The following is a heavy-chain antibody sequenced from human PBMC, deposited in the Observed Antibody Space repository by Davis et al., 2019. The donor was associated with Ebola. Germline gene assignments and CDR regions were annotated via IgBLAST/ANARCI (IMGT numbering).Heavy chain of an antibody. J-gene: IGHJ4*02. CDR3: ARMAAAMYYFGY. V-gene: IGHV2-5*02. D-gene: IGHD6-13*01. CDR1: GFSLSTSGVG. CDR2: IYWDDDK. Sequence: SGPTLVKPTQTLTLTCTFSGFSLSTSGVGVGWFRQPPGKALELLALIYWDDDKRYSTSLKSRLTITKDTSKNQVVLTMTNMDPVDTATYYCARMAAAMYYFGYWGQGTLVTVSS.